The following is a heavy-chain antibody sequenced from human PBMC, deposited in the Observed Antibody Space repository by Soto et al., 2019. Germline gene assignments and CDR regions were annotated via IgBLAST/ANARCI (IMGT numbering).Heavy chain of an antibody. V-gene: IGHV3-21*01. Sequence: GGSLRLSCAASGFTFSSYSMNWVRQAPGKGLEWVSSISSSSSYIYYADSVKGRFTISRDNAKNSLYLQMNSLRAEDTAVYYCARATHYDFWSGYSPGAPMDVWGQGTTVTVSS. CDR2: ISSSSSYI. J-gene: IGHJ6*02. CDR3: ARATHYDFWSGYSPGAPMDV. CDR1: GFTFSSYS. D-gene: IGHD3-3*01.